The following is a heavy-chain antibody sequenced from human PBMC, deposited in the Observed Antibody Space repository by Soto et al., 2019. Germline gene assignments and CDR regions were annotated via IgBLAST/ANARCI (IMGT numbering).Heavy chain of an antibody. V-gene: IGHV1-2*04. J-gene: IGHJ5*02. CDR3: ARSGDGSGGSCYLNWFDP. CDR2: INPNSGGT. CDR1: GYTFTGYY. D-gene: IGHD2-15*01. Sequence: ASVKVSCKASGYTFTGYYMHWVRQAPGQGLEWMGWINPNSGGTNYAQKFQGWVTMTRDTSISTAYMELSRLRSDDTAVYYCARSGDGSGGSCYLNWFDPWGQGTLVTVSS.